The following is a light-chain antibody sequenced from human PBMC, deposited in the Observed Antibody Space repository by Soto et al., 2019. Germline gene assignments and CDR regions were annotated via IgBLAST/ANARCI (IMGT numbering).Light chain of an antibody. Sequence: QSVLTQPPSVSGAPGQRVTISCTGSSSNIGAGYDVHWYHQLPGTAPKLLIFGNNNRPSGVPDRFSGSKSGTSASLAITGLQAEDEADYYCQSYDSSLSGSGVVFGGGTKLTVL. CDR2: GNN. CDR3: QSYDSSLSGSGVV. V-gene: IGLV1-40*01. J-gene: IGLJ2*01. CDR1: SSNIGAGYD.